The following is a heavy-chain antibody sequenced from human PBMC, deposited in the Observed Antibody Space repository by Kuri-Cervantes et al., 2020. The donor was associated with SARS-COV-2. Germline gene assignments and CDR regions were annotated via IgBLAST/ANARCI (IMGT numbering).Heavy chain of an antibody. CDR1: GFSLSTSGVG. CDR3: ARAVDTAMVTADAFDI. V-gene: IGHV2-5*05. J-gene: IGHJ3*02. Sequence: SGPTLVIPTQTLTLTCTFSGFSLSTSGVGVGWIRQPPGKALEWLALIYWDDDKRYGPSLKSRLTITKDTSKNQVVLTMTNMDPVDTATYYCARAVDTAMVTADAFDIWGQGTMVTVSS. D-gene: IGHD5-18*01. CDR2: IYWDDDK.